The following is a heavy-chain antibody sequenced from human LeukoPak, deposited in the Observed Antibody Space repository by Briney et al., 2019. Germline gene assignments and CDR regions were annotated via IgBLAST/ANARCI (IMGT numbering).Heavy chain of an antibody. D-gene: IGHD1-14*01. CDR3: AKGMTAFRTKDRQFDY. Sequence: PGGSLRLSCAASGFTFSSYAMSWVRQAPGKGLEWVSAISGSGGSTYSADSVKGRFTISRDNSKNTLYLQMNSLRAEDTAVYYCAKGMTAFRTKDRQFDYWGQGTLVTVSS. CDR2: ISGSGGST. V-gene: IGHV3-23*01. CDR1: GFTFSSYA. J-gene: IGHJ4*02.